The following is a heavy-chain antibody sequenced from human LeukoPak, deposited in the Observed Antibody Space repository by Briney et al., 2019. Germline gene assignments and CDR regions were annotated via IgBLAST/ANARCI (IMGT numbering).Heavy chain of an antibody. V-gene: IGHV3-48*01. CDR1: GFTFSSYS. D-gene: IGHD6-25*01. CDR2: ISSSSSTI. J-gene: IGHJ4*02. CDR3: ARGSGSFDY. Sequence: GGSLRLSCAASGFTFSSYSMNWVRQAPGKGLEWVSYISSSSSTIYYADSVKGRFTISRDNAKNSLYLQMNSLRAEDTAVYYCARGSGSFDYWGQGTLVTVSS.